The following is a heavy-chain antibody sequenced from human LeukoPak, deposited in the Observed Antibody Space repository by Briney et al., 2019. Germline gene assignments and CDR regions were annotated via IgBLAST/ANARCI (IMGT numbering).Heavy chain of an antibody. CDR2: TRNKANSYTT. D-gene: IGHD2-21*02. CDR1: GFTFSDHY. V-gene: IGHV3-72*01. CDR3: ASCGGDCYDAFDI. Sequence: GGSLRLSCAASGFTFSDHYMDWVRQAPGKGLEWVGRTRNKANSYTTEYAASVKGRFTISRDDSKNSLYLQMNSLKTEDTAVYYCASCGGDCYDAFDIWGQGTMVTVSS. J-gene: IGHJ3*02.